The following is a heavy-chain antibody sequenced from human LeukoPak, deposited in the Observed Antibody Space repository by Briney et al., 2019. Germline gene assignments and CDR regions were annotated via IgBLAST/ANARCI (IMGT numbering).Heavy chain of an antibody. V-gene: IGHV3-23*01. Sequence: PGGSLRLSCAASGFTVSSNYMSWVRQAPGKGLEWVSVISGSGGSTYYADSVKGRFTISRDNSKNTLYLQMNSLRAEDTAVYYCAKGVLRPFWGVDYWGQGTLVTVSS. CDR2: ISGSGGST. J-gene: IGHJ4*02. CDR3: AKGVLRPFWGVDY. CDR1: GFTVSSNY. D-gene: IGHD3-16*01.